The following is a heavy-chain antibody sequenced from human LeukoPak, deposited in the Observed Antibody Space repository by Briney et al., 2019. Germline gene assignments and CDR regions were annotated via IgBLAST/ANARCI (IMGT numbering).Heavy chain of an antibody. V-gene: IGHV3-33*01. Sequence: GGSLRLSCAASGFTFSNYAMHWVRQAPGKGLEWVAVIWYDGSNKYYADSVKGRFTTSRDNFKNTLYLEMNSLRAEDTAVYYCARGGTWWGQGTLVTVSS. CDR1: GFTFSNYA. D-gene: IGHD2-15*01. J-gene: IGHJ4*02. CDR2: IWYDGSNK. CDR3: ARGGTW.